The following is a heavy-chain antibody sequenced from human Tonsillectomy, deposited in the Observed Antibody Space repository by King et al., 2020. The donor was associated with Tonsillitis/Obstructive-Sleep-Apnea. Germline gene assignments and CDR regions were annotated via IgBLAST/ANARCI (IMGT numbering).Heavy chain of an antibody. D-gene: IGHD4-23*01. CDR1: GGSISSSSYY. Sequence: QLPESGPGLVKPSETLSLTFPVSGGSISSSSYYWGWIRQPPGKGLEWIGSIYYSGSTYYNPSLKSRVTISVDTSKNQFSLKLSSVTAADTAVYYCARHPSTTVVPFDYWGQGTLVTVSS. CDR3: ARHPSTTVVPFDY. J-gene: IGHJ4*02. CDR2: IYYSGST. V-gene: IGHV4-39*01.